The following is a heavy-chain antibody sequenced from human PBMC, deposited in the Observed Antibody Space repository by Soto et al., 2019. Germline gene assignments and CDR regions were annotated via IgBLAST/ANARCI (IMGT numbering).Heavy chain of an antibody. CDR3: TRDGRGLGRLSLFEY. V-gene: IGHV3-53*01. CDR2: IYSGETT. J-gene: IGHJ4*02. Sequence: PGGSLRLSCAASGFNVNSDYMSWVRQTPGKGLEWVASIYSGETTYYADSVRGRFTISSDKSKNTLYFQLSSLRIEDTAEYYCTRDGRGLGRLSLFEYWGQGVLVTVSS. CDR1: GFNVNSDY. D-gene: IGHD2-21*02.